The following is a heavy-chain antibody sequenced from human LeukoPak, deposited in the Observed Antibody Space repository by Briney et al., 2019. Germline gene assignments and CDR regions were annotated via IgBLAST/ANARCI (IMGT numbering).Heavy chain of an antibody. CDR1: GFTFSSYS. CDR2: ISSSSSTI. J-gene: IGHJ4*02. CDR3: ARAAYDSSGYLTL. D-gene: IGHD3-22*01. Sequence: GGSLRLSCAGSGFTFSSYSMNWVRQAPGKGLEWVSYISSSSSTIYYADSVKGRFTISRDNSRNTLFLQMNSLRAEDTAVYYCARAAYDSSGYLTLWGQGTLVTVSS. V-gene: IGHV3-48*01.